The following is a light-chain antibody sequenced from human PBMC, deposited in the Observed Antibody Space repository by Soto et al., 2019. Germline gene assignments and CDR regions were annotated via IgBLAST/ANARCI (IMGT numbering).Light chain of an antibody. CDR2: YDD. J-gene: IGLJ2*01. Sequence: QSVLTQPPSVSEGPGQRVTISCSGSTSNIGKNTVNWYQQLPGEAPKLFIYYDDLLASGVSDRFSGSKSGTSASLAVSGLQAEDEADYYCSSYGGTNNVVFGGGTKLTVL. CDR3: SSYGGTNNVV. V-gene: IGLV1-36*01. CDR1: TSNIGKNT.